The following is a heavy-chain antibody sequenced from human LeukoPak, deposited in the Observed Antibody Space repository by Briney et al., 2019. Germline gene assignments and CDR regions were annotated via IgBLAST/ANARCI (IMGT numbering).Heavy chain of an antibody. Sequence: PSETLSLTCAVYGWSFSGYYRSWIRQPPGKGLEWIGEINHSGSTNYNPSLKSRVTISVDTSKNQFSLKLSSVTAADTAVYYCARINEGGAVDYWGQGTLVTVSS. D-gene: IGHD3-16*01. V-gene: IGHV4-34*01. CDR1: GWSFSGYY. CDR2: INHSGST. CDR3: ARINEGGAVDY. J-gene: IGHJ4*02.